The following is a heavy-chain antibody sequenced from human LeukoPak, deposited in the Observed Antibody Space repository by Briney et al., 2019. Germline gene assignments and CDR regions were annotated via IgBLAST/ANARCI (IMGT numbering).Heavy chain of an antibody. J-gene: IGHJ4*02. V-gene: IGHV3-23*01. CDR2: ISGSGGYT. D-gene: IGHD1-14*01. CDR1: GFTFRSYG. CDR3: ATSPDTEASGTLYYLDF. Sequence: GGSLRLSCAASGFTFRSYGMSWVRQAPGKGPEWVSSISGSGGYTYYADSVQGRFTISRDNSKNTLSLQMNSLRAEDAAIYYCATSPDTEASGTLYYLDFWGQGTLVSVSS.